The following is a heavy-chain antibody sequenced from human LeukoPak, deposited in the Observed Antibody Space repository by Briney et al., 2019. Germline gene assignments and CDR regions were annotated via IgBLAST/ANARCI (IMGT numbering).Heavy chain of an antibody. V-gene: IGHV4-34*01. CDR3: AREVEYSYGYTY. Sequence: SETLSLTCAVYGEPFSGYYWSWIRQPPAKGLERVGEINHSGSTNYNTSMNSRVNISVETSKTQSSLKLSCATAADTAVYYCAREVEYSYGYTYWGQGTLVTVSS. J-gene: IGHJ4*02. CDR1: GEPFSGYY. CDR2: INHSGST. D-gene: IGHD5-18*01.